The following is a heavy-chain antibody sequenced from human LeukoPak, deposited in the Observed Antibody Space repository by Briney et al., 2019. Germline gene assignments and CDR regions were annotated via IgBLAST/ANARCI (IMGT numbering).Heavy chain of an antibody. CDR3: ARDYYDSSGYYYFDY. J-gene: IGHJ4*02. Sequence: PSETLSLTCTVSGGFISSGGYYWSWIRQHPGKGLEWIGYIYYSGSTYYNPSLKSRVTISVDTSKNQFSLKLSSVTAADTAVYYCARDYYDSSGYYYFDYWGQGTLVTVSS. V-gene: IGHV4-31*03. CDR1: GGFISSGGYY. D-gene: IGHD3-22*01. CDR2: IYYSGST.